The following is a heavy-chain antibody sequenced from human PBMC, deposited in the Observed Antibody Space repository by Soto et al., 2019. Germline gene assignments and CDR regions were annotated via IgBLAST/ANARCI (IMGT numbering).Heavy chain of an antibody. CDR2: ISTNNDYT. Sequence: ASVKVSCKASGYTFSNCGITWVRQAPGQGLEWMGWISTNNDYTNYPQKFQGRVTMTTDTSTSTAYMELRRLRSDDTAVYYCARDRGRSSIWYFFSGRFDPWGQGTLVTVSS. CDR1: GYTFSNCG. J-gene: IGHJ5*02. V-gene: IGHV1-18*01. CDR3: ARDRGRSSIWYFFSGRFDP. D-gene: IGHD6-13*01.